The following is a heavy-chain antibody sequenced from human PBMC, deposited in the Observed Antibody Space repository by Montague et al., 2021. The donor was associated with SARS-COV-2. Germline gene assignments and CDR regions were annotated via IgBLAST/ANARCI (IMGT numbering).Heavy chain of an antibody. J-gene: IGHJ4*02. CDR3: ARGFLSGPVDY. D-gene: IGHD3-16*02. V-gene: IGHV3-20*04. CDR2: ITRNGGST. Sequence: SLRLSCAVSGFTFDDYAMSWVRQVPGKGLEWVSGITRNGGSTGYADSVKGRFTISRDNAKNSLYLQMNSLRAEDTAFYYCARGFLSGPVDYWGPGTLVTVSS. CDR1: GFTFDDYA.